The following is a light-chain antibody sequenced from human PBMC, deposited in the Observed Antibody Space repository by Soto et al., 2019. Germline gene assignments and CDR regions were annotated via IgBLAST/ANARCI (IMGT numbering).Light chain of an antibody. Sequence: QPVLTQPPSVSASLGASVTLTCTLSSDYSTYKVDWYQQSPEKGARFVMRVGTGGIVGSKGDGIPVRFSVLGSGVNRYLTIKNIQEEGEGGYHWGADHGSGVEFVYVFGTGTKLPVL. CDR3: GADHGSGVEFVYV. CDR2: VGTGGIVG. V-gene: IGLV9-49*01. J-gene: IGLJ1*01. CDR1: SDYSTYK.